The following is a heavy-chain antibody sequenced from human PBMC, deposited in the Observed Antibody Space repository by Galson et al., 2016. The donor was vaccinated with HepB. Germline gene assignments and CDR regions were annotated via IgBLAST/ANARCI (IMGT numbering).Heavy chain of an antibody. D-gene: IGHD5-12*01. CDR1: GFALSSFN. Sequence: SLRLSCAASGFALSSFNMNWVRQTPGKGLEWISYISSSRNTIDYAESVKGRFTISRDDAKNSRYLQMNNLSVCDTAIYHCAQLVGGLRFAFGSWGQGTLVTVSS. CDR2: ISSSRNTI. J-gene: IGHJ5*01. CDR3: AQLVGGLRFAFGS. V-gene: IGHV3-48*01.